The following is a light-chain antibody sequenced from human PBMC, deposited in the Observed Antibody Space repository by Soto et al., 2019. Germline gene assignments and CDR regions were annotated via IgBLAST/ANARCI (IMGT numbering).Light chain of an antibody. V-gene: IGKV4-1*01. CDR3: QQYYTTLTWT. J-gene: IGKJ1*01. CDR1: QSVLYSSNNKNY. Sequence: DIVMTQSPDSLAVSLGERATINCKSSQSVLYSSNNKNYLAWYQQKPGQPPQLLIYWASTRESGVPDRFSGSGSGTDFTLTISSRQAEDVAVYYCQQYYTTLTWTFGQGTKVEIK. CDR2: WAS.